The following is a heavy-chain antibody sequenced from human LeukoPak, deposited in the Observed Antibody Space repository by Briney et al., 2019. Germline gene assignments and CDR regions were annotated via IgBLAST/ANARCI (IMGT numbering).Heavy chain of an antibody. CDR3: ARDLARGYSYGYNAFDI. J-gene: IGHJ3*02. V-gene: IGHV1-18*03. CDR2: ITAGNGNT. D-gene: IGHD5-18*01. Sequence: ASVKVSCKASGLDFTMIGIGSVRQAPRQGLEWMGWITAGNGNTNYAQKFQGRVTMTTDTSTITAYMELRSLRSDSMTAYFSARDLARGYSYGYNAFDIWGQGTMVTVSS. CDR1: GLDFTMIG.